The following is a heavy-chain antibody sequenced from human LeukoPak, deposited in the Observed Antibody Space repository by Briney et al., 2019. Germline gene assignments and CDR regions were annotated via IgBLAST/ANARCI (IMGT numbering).Heavy chain of an antibody. Sequence: GGSLRLSXAASGFIFSGSAMHWVRQASGKGLEWVGRIRSKANSYATAYAASVKGRFTISRDDSKNTTYLQMNSLKTEDTAVYYCTRHIYSGHLNDAFDIWGQGTIVTVSS. CDR1: GFIFSGSA. CDR3: TRHIYSGHLNDAFDI. CDR2: IRSKANSYAT. D-gene: IGHD5-12*01. V-gene: IGHV3-73*01. J-gene: IGHJ3*02.